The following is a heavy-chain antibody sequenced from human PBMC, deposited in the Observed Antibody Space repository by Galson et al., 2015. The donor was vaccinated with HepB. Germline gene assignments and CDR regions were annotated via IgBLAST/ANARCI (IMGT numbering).Heavy chain of an antibody. Sequence: SLRLSCAASGFTFSDYYMTWIRQAPGKGLEWVSYISSSSSYTNYADSVKGRFTISRDNAKNSLYLQMNSLRAEDTAVYYCARSRGYYYDSSGYYDYWGQGTLVSVSS. CDR2: ISSSSSYT. CDR1: GFTFSDYY. CDR3: ARSRGYYYDSSGYYDY. D-gene: IGHD3-22*01. V-gene: IGHV3-11*06. J-gene: IGHJ4*02.